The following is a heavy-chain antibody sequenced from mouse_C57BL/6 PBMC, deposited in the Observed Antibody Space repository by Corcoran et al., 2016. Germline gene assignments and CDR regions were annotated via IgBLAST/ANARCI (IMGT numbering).Heavy chain of an antibody. CDR2: IYPGSGNT. CDR3: ARQQIYYGNPYAMDY. D-gene: IGHD2-1*01. V-gene: IGHV1-84*01. CDR1: GYTFTAYY. J-gene: IGHJ4*01. Sequence: QIQLQQSGPELVKPGASVKISCKASGYTFTAYYINWVKQRPGQGLEWIGWIYPGSGNTKYNEKLKGKATVTVDTSSSTAYMQLSSLTSEDSAVYFCARQQIYYGNPYAMDYWGQGTSVTVSS.